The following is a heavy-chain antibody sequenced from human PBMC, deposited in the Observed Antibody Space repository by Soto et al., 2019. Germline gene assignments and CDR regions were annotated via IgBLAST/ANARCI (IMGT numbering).Heavy chain of an antibody. D-gene: IGHD3-3*01. CDR1: GDTFTSYY. J-gene: IGHJ5*02. CDR2: INPHGGST. V-gene: IGHV1-46*01. CDR3: ARSSGGNFGIIIEGSNWFDP. Sequence: ASVKVSCEAPGDTFTSYYLNWVRQAPGQGLEWMGAINPHGGSTKYAQKFQGRITMTRDTSRSTVYMELSSLRSDDTAIYYCARSSGGNFGIIIEGSNWFDPWGQGTLVTVSS.